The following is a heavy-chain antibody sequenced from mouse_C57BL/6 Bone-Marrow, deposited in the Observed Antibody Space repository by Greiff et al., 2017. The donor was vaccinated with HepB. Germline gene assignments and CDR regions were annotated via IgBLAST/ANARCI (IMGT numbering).Heavy chain of an antibody. V-gene: IGHV1-81*01. CDR1: GYTFTSYG. CDR2: IYPRSGNT. Sequence: VQLQESGAELARPGASVKLSCKASGYTFTSYGISWVKQRTGQGLEWIGEIYPRSGNTYYNEKFKGKATLTADKSSSPAYMELRSLTSEDSAVYFCARERGYYYGSRPWFAYWGQGTLVTVSA. J-gene: IGHJ3*01. D-gene: IGHD1-1*01. CDR3: ARERGYYYGSRPWFAY.